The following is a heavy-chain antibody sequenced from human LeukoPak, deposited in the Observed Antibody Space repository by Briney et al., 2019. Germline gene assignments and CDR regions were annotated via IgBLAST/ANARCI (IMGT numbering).Heavy chain of an antibody. J-gene: IGHJ6*03. CDR2: ISGSGGST. CDR3: AKSSRTRPAAMDYYYYYYMDV. D-gene: IGHD2-2*01. V-gene: IGHV3-23*01. CDR1: GFTFSSYA. Sequence: PGGSLRLSCAASGFTFSSYAMSWVRQAPGKGLEWVSAISGSGGSTYYADSVKGRFTISRDNSKNTLYLQMNSLRAEDTAVYYCAKSSRTRPAAMDYYYYYYMDVWGKGTTVTISS.